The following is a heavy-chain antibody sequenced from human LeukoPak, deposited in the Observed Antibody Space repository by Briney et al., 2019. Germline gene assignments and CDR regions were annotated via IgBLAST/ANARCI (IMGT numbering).Heavy chain of an antibody. CDR1: GGTFSSYA. V-gene: IGHV1-69*04. J-gene: IGHJ3*02. CDR3: VSRPSWDAFDI. CDR2: IIPILGIA. Sequence: ASVKVSCKASGGTFSSYAISWVRQAPGQGLEWMGRIIPILGIANYAQKFQGRVTITADKSTSTAYMELSSLRSEDTAVYYCVSRPSWDAFDIWGQGTMVTVSS.